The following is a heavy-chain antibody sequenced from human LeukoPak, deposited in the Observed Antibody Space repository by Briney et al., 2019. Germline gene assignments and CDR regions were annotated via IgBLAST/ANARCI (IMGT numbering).Heavy chain of an antibody. V-gene: IGHV1-2*02. CDR2: INPKGGGT. CDR3: AREIDYGAGVVDY. D-gene: IGHD4-17*01. J-gene: IGHJ4*02. CDR1: GYTFTGHY. Sequence: ASVKVSCKASGYTFTGHYMHWVRQAPGQGLEWMGWINPKGGGTKYAQKFQGRVTMTRDTSISTAYMELSRLSSDDTAVYYCAREIDYGAGVVDYWGQGTLVTVSS.